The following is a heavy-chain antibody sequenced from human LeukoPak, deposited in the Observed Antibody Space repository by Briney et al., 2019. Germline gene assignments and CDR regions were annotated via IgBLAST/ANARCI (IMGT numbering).Heavy chain of an antibody. CDR3: ARDAGPYSGSYY. J-gene: IGHJ4*02. CDR1: GFTFSSYG. Sequence: GGSLRLSCAASGFTFSSYGMHWVRQAPAKGLEWVAIISYDGSNKYYADSVKGRFTISRDNSKNTLYLQMNSLRAEDTAVYYCARDAGPYSGSYYWGQGTLVTVSS. D-gene: IGHD1-26*01. CDR2: ISYDGSNK. V-gene: IGHV3-30*03.